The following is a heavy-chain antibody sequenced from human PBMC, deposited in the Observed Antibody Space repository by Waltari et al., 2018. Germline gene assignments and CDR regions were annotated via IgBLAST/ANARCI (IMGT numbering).Heavy chain of an antibody. CDR1: GFTFFVHE. CDR2: IGSSDTTT. D-gene: IGHD3-10*01. Sequence: EAQLVESGGGLVQSGGSLRLSCVASGFTFFVHEMNWVRQAPGRGLEWLESIGSSDTTTSYADSVKGRFTISRDNAKNSVFLQMDSLRAADTAVYFCARGGLNNYYNSFDNWGEGTLVTVSS. V-gene: IGHV3-48*03. J-gene: IGHJ4*02. CDR3: ARGGLNNYYNSFDN.